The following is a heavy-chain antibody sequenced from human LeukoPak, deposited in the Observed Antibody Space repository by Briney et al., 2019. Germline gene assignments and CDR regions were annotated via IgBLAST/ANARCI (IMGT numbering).Heavy chain of an antibody. J-gene: IGHJ6*03. D-gene: IGHD1/OR15-1a*01. CDR3: AKYKGRTIYYYYMDV. CDR2: IIPIFGTA. Sequence: SVKVSCKASGGTFSSYAISWVRQAPGQGLEWMGGIIPIFGTANCAQKFQGRVTITADESTSTAYMELSSLRSEDTAVYYCAKYKGRTIYYYYMDVWGKGTTVTVSS. V-gene: IGHV1-69*13. CDR1: GGTFSSYA.